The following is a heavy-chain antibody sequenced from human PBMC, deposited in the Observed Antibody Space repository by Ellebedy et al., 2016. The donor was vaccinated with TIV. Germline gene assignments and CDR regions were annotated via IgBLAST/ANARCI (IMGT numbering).Heavy chain of an antibody. V-gene: IGHV3-48*04. J-gene: IGHJ4*02. Sequence: PGGSLRLSCAGSGFTFSSYGMNWVRQAPGKGLEWVSYISSSSRTIYYAGSVKGRFTISRDNAKNSLYLQMNSLRAEETAVYYCASLGVRYCSGGSCYEASDYWGQGTLVTVSS. CDR1: GFTFSSYG. CDR3: ASLGVRYCSGGSCYEASDY. D-gene: IGHD2-15*01. CDR2: ISSSSRTI.